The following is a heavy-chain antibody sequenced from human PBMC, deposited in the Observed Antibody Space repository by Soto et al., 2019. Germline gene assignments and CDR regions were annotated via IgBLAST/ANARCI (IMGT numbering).Heavy chain of an antibody. CDR2: ISGSGGST. CDR3: AKDSYGDLGAFDI. CDR1: GFTFSSYA. V-gene: IGHV3-23*01. D-gene: IGHD4-17*01. Sequence: PGGSLRLSCAASGFTFSSYAMSWVRQAPGKGLEWVSAISGSGGSTYYADSAKGRFTISRDNSKNTLYLQMNSLRAEDTAVYYCAKDSYGDLGAFDIWGQGTMVTVSS. J-gene: IGHJ3*02.